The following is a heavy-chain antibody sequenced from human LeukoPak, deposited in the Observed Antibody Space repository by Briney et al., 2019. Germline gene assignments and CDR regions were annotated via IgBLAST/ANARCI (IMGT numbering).Heavy chain of an antibody. V-gene: IGHV4-38-2*02. CDR3: ARVPGAYYDISIGFGSGWFDP. J-gene: IGHJ5*02. D-gene: IGHD3-9*01. CDR2: ISPKGIT. Sequence: SETLSLTCFVSGYAINIDYSWGWIRQSPGKGLEWIGVISPKGITYYNPSLRGRVTISEDTSKNQFSLKLRSMTATDTAMYYCARVPGAYYDISIGFGSGWFDPWGQGILVTVSS. CDR1: GYAINIDYS.